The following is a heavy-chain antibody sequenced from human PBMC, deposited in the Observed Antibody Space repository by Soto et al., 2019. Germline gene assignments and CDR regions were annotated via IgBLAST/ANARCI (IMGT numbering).Heavy chain of an antibody. CDR1: GDSITRSTW. J-gene: IGHJ5*02. V-gene: IGHV4-4*02. CDR3: ARDLRRSTTGIDP. Sequence: QVQLQESGPGLVKPSETLSLPCAVSGDSITRSTWWSWVRQPPGKGLQWIGDIYHSGSTNYNPSLKSRVPIAVQKSKNQFSLKLTSVTAADTAIYFCARDLRRSTTGIDPWGQGTLGTVST. D-gene: IGHD1-26*01. CDR2: IYHSGST.